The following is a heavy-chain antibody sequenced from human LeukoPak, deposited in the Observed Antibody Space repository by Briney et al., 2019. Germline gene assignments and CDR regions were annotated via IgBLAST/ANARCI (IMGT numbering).Heavy chain of an antibody. CDR3: ARDQRYCTNGVCYFRLTD. CDR2: IYTSGST. D-gene: IGHD2-8*01. J-gene: IGHJ4*02. CDR1: GGSINSYY. V-gene: IGHV4-4*07. Sequence: PSETLSLTCTVSGGSINSYYWSWIRQPAGKGLEWIGRIYTSGSTNYNPSLKSRVTMSVDTSKNQFSLKLSSVTAADTAVYYCARDQRYCTNGVCYFRLTDWGQGTLVTVSS.